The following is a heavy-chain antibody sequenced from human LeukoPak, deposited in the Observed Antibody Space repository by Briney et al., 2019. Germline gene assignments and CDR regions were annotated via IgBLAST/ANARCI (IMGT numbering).Heavy chain of an antibody. D-gene: IGHD3-9*01. V-gene: IGHV3-48*03. Sequence: PGGSLRLSCAASGFTFSSYEMNWVRQAPGKGLEWVSYISSSGSTIYYADSVKGRFTISRDNAKNSLYLQMNSLRAEGTAVYYCAGTYYDILTGYSRFYYWGQGTLVTVSS. CDR3: AGTYYDILTGYSRFYY. J-gene: IGHJ4*02. CDR2: ISSSGSTI. CDR1: GFTFSSYE.